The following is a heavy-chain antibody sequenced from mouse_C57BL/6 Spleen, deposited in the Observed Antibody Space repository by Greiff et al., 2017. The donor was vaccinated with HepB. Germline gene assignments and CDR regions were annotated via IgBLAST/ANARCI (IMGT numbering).Heavy chain of an antibody. CDR1: GFTFSNYW. CDR3: TRSYGSFDY. Sequence: DVKLQESGGGLVQPGGSMKLSCVASGFTFSNYWMNWVRQSPEKGLEWVAQIRLKSDNYATHYAESVKGRFTISRDDSKSSVYLQMNNLRAEDTGIYYCTRSYGSFDYWGQGTTLTVSS. D-gene: IGHD1-1*01. V-gene: IGHV6-3*01. J-gene: IGHJ2*01. CDR2: IRLKSDNYAT.